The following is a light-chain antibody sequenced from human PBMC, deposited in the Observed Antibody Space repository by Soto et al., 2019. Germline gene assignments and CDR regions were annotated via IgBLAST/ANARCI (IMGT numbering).Light chain of an antibody. CDR2: WAS. Sequence: DIVMTQSPDSLAVSLGERATINCKSSQSVLYSSNNKNYLAWYQQKLGQPPKLLIYWASSRESGVPDRFSGSGSGTDSTLTIRSLQAEDVAVYYCQQYYSTPRTFGQGTKVEIK. CDR1: QSVLYSSNNKNY. J-gene: IGKJ1*01. CDR3: QQYYSTPRT. V-gene: IGKV4-1*01.